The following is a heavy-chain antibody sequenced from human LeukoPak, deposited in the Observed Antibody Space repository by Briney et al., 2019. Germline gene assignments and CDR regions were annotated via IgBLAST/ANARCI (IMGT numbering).Heavy chain of an antibody. CDR2: ITWNGGSV. J-gene: IGHJ4*02. Sequence: GGSLRLSCAASGFTFDDHGMHWVRQPPGKGLEWVSGITWNGGSVGYADSVKGRFTISRDNTKNLLFLYMDSLRAEDTAFYYCAKGEILGGLTGWPSKWGQGTLVTVST. CDR1: GFTFDDHG. D-gene: IGHD3-9*01. CDR3: AKGEILGGLTGWPSK. V-gene: IGHV3-9*01.